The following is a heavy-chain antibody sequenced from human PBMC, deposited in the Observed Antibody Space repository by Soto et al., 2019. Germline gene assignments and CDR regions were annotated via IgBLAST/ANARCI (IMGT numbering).Heavy chain of an antibody. CDR3: ARGVLANWGPENWFDP. CDR1: GASISRGAYY. V-gene: IGHV4-31*03. Sequence: TLSLTCSVSGASISRGAYYWSWIRQHPGKGLEWIGNIYYSGSAYYNPSLKSRVAISVDTSQNQFSLRLSSVTAADTAVYYCARGVLANWGPENWFDPWGQGTLVTVSS. D-gene: IGHD7-27*01. J-gene: IGHJ5*02. CDR2: IYYSGSA.